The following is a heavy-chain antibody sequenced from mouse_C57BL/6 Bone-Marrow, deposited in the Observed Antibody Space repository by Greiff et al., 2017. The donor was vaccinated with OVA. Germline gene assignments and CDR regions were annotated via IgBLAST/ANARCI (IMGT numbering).Heavy chain of an antibody. V-gene: IGHV1-54*01. J-gene: IGHJ4*01. CDR3: ARRGYDGYYVRGAMDY. CDR2: INPGSGGT. D-gene: IGHD2-3*01. Sequence: VQLQQSGAELVRPGTSVKVSCKASGYAFTNYLIEWVKQRPGQGLEWIGVINPGSGGTNYNEKFKGKATLTADKSSSTAYMQLSSLTSEDSAVYFCARRGYDGYYVRGAMDYWGQGTSVTVSS. CDR1: GYAFTNYL.